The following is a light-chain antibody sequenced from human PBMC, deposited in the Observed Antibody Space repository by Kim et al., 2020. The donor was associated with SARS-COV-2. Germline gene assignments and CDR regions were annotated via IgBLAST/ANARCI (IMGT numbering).Light chain of an antibody. Sequence: NFMLTQPHSVSESPGKTVTISCTGSSGSIASNYVQWYQQRPGSAPTTVIYEDNQRPSGVPDRFSGSIDSSSSSASLTISGLKTEDESDYYCQSYDSSRVFGGGTQLTVL. V-gene: IGLV6-57*02. CDR1: SGSIASNY. CDR2: EDN. J-gene: IGLJ3*02. CDR3: QSYDSSRV.